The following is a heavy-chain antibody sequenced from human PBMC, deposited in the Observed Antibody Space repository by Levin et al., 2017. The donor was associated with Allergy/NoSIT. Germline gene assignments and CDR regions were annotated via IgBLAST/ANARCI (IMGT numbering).Heavy chain of an antibody. D-gene: IGHD6-6*01. J-gene: IGHJ6*03. CDR3: AGGVSSSPYYYYYYMDV. CDR1: GFTFSSYS. Sequence: GESLKISCAASGFTFSSYSMNWVRQAPGKGLEWVSSISSSSSYIYYADSVKGRFTISRDNAKNSLYLQINSLRAEDTAVYYCAGGVSSSPYYYYYYMDVWGKGTTVTVSS. CDR2: ISSSSSYI. V-gene: IGHV3-21*01.